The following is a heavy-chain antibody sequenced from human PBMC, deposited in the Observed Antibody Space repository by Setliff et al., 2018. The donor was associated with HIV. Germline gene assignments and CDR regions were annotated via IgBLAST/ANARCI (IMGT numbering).Heavy chain of an antibody. V-gene: IGHV4-59*11. CDR3: ARGVRVVLPAAASGNYYYYYMDV. J-gene: IGHJ6*03. CDR1: GGSISSHY. Sequence: SETLSLTCTVSGGSISSHYWSWIRQPPGKGLEWIGYIYYSGSTYYNPSLKSRVTISLDTSKNQFSLRLSSVTAADTAVYYCARGVRVVLPAAASGNYYYYYMDVWGKGTTVTVSS. CDR2: IYYSGST. D-gene: IGHD2-2*01.